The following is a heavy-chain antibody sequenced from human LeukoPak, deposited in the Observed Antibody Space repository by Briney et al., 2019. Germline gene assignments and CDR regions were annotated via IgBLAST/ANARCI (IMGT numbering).Heavy chain of an antibody. CDR2: ISGSGGST. V-gene: IGHV3-23*01. CDR1: GFTFSSYA. Sequence: GGSLRLSCAASGFTFSSYAMSWVRQAPGKGLEWVSAISGSGGSTYYADSVKGRFTISRDNSKNTLYLQMNSLRAEDTAVYYCAKNMGAHYTDDTYYFDYWGQGTLVTVSS. D-gene: IGHD3-16*01. J-gene: IGHJ4*02. CDR3: AKNMGAHYTDDTYYFDY.